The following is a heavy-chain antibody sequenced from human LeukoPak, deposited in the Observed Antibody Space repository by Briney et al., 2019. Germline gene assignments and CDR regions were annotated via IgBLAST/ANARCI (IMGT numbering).Heavy chain of an antibody. CDR2: IRYDGSNK. V-gene: IGHV3-30*02. D-gene: IGHD6-6*01. CDR3: AKAPPRIAARSYYYMDV. CDR1: GFTFSSYG. J-gene: IGHJ6*03. Sequence: PGRSLRLSCAASGFTFSSYGMHWVRQAPGKGLEWVAFIRYDGSNKYYAGSVKGRFTISRDNSKNTLYLQMNSLRAEDTAVYYCAKAPPRIAARSYYYMDVWGKGTTVTVSS.